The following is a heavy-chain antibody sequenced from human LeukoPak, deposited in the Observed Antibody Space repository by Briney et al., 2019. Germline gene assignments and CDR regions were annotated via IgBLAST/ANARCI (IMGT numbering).Heavy chain of an antibody. J-gene: IGHJ4*02. D-gene: IGHD6-13*01. CDR3: AKEWKSSSSWYQYYFDS. CDR1: GFTFNSYG. CDR2: ISSSSGTI. V-gene: IGHV3-48*01. Sequence: PGGSLRLSCAASGFTFNSYGMNWVRQAPGKGLEWVSYISSSSGTIYYADSVKGRFSISRDNSKNTLYLQMDSLRAEDTAIYYCAKEWKSSSSWYQYYFDSWGQGTLVTVSS.